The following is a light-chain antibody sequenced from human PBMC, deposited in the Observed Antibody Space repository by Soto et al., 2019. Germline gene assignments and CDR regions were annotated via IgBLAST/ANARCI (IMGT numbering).Light chain of an antibody. J-gene: IGLJ3*02. CDR3: SSYTINSTWM. Sequence: QSVLAQPASVSGSPGQSITISCTGTNSDVGGYNYVSWYQQHPGKAPKLMIYEVSNRPSGISNRFSGSKSGNTASLTISGLQAEDEADYYCSSYTINSTWMFGGGTKVTVL. CDR1: NSDVGGYNY. CDR2: EVS. V-gene: IGLV2-14*01.